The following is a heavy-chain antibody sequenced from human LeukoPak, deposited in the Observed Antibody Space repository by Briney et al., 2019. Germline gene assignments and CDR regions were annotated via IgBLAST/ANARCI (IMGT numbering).Heavy chain of an antibody. D-gene: IGHD1/OR15-1a*01. V-gene: IGHV4-34*01. CDR3: AKQIHNAFDL. J-gene: IGHJ3*01. CDR2: INHSGNT. CDR1: GRSFSGYL. Sequence: SETLSLTCAVYGRSFSGYLWIWVRQPPGKGLEWVGEINHSGNTNHNPSLESRVTISVDTSKNQLSLKLTSVTAADTAVYYCAKQIHNAFDLWGQGTMVTVSS.